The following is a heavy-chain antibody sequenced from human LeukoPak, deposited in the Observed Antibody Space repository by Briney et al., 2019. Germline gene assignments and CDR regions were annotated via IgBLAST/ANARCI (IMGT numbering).Heavy chain of an antibody. CDR2: FDPEDGET. Sequence: ASVKVSCKVSGYTLTELSMHWVRQAPGKGLEWMGGFDPEDGETIYAQKFQGRVTMTEDTSTDTAYMELSSLRSEDTAVYYCATLSQAVVVPAAMIHWGQGTLVTVSS. V-gene: IGHV1-24*01. CDR3: ATLSQAVVVPAAMIH. CDR1: GYTLTELS. D-gene: IGHD2-2*01. J-gene: IGHJ4*02.